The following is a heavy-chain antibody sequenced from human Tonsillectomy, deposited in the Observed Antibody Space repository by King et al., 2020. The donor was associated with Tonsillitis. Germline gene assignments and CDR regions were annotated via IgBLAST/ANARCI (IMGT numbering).Heavy chain of an antibody. Sequence: VQLVESGGGLVQPGGSLRLSCAISEFAVSTNYMTWVRQAPGRGLEWVSLVYSGGDTYYADSVKGRFTISRDNPRHTLYLHMDSLRAEDTALYYCASGFDYFESTVRCMGLDHWGQGTLVTVSS. V-gene: IGHV3-53*01. D-gene: IGHD3-22*01. CDR1: EFAVSTNY. CDR3: ASGFDYFESTVRCMGLDH. CDR2: VYSGGDT. J-gene: IGHJ4*02.